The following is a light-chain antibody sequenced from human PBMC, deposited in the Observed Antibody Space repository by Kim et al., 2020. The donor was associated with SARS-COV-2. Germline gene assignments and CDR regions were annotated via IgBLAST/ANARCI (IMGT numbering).Light chain of an antibody. V-gene: IGKV3-20*01. CDR3: HQYATSPET. Sequence: ENVLTQSPGTLSLSPGERATLSCRASQSVSSNFLAWYQQKAGQAPRLLIYSASSRASGIPDRFSGSGSGTDFTLTISTLEPEDFALYYCHQYATSPETFGLGTKVDIK. CDR2: SAS. CDR1: QSVSSNF. J-gene: IGKJ1*01.